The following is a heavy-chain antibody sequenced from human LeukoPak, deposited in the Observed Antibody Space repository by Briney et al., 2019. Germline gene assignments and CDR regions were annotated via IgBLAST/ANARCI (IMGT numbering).Heavy chain of an antibody. J-gene: IGHJ4*02. D-gene: IGHD5-12*01. V-gene: IGHV3-15*01. Sequence: GGSLRLSCAASGFTFSNAWLSWVRQAPGKGLEWVGRIKSKTDGGTTDYAAPVKGRFTISRDDSKNTLYLQMNSLKTEDTAVYYCTTDWSGYDYYFDYWGQGTLVTVSS. CDR3: TTDWSGYDYYFDY. CDR2: IKSKTDGGTT. CDR1: GFTFSNAW.